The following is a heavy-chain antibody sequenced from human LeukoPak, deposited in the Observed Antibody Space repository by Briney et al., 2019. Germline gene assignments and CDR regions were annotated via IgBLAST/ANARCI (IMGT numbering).Heavy chain of an antibody. CDR3: ARHGRYYDMDV. CDR1: GGSISSYY. CDR2: IYYSGST. Sequence: KPSETLSLTCTVSGGSISSYYWSWIRQPPGKGLEWIGYIYYSGSTNYNPSLKSRVTISVDTSKNQFSLKLSSVTAADTAVYYCARHGRYYDMDVWGQGTTVTVSS. V-gene: IGHV4-59*08. J-gene: IGHJ6*02.